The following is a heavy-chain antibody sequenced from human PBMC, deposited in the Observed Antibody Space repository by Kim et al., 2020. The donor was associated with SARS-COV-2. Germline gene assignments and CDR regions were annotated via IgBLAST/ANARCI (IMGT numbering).Heavy chain of an antibody. CDR1: GFTFSLYG. V-gene: IGHV3-33*01. J-gene: IGHJ4*02. CDR3: AREKSDYDWDY. Sequence: GGSLRLSCAASGFTFSLYGMHWVRQAPGKGLEWVSVIWGDGSTKYYADSVKGRFTISRDNSRNTRFLQMNSLRAEDTAVYYCAREKSDYDWDYWGQGTLVTVSS. D-gene: IGHD5-12*01. CDR2: IWGDGSTK.